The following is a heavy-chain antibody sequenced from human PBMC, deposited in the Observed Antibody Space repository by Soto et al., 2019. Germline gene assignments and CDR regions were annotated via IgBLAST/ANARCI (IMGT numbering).Heavy chain of an antibody. CDR2: ISYSGST. Sequence: SETLSLTCTVSGGSISSGGYYWSWIRQHPGTGLEWIGHISYSGSTYYNKSLKSRVTISVDTSRNQFSLKLSSVTAADTAVYYCAGRIAAAATKVGWFDPWGQGTLVTVSS. D-gene: IGHD6-13*01. CDR1: GGSISSGGYY. V-gene: IGHV4-31*03. CDR3: AGRIAAAATKVGWFDP. J-gene: IGHJ5*02.